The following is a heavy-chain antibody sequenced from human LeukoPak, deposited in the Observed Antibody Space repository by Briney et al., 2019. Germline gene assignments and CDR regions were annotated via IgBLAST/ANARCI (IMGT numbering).Heavy chain of an antibody. D-gene: IGHD1-1*01. V-gene: IGHV1-18*01. Sequence: VASVKVSCKASGYTFTSYGISWVRQAPGQGLEWMGWISAYNGNTNYAQKLQGRVTMTTDTSTSTAYMELRSLRSDDTAVYYCARVSVGYWKGVVRLNWFDPWGQGTLVTVSS. CDR1: GYTFTSYG. J-gene: IGHJ5*02. CDR2: ISAYNGNT. CDR3: ARVSVGYWKGVVRLNWFDP.